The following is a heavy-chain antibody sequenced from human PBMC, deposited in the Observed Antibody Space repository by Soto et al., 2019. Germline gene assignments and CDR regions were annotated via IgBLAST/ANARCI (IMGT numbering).Heavy chain of an antibody. CDR2: MHYSGRP. CDR3: ARGKNSGYDSPPDY. D-gene: IGHD5-12*01. V-gene: IGHV4-61*01. CDR1: GGSVSIGNYH. J-gene: IGHJ4*02. Sequence: TSETLSLTCTVSGGSVSIGNYHVSWIRQTPGKGLEWIGYMHYSGRPTYNTYLKSRVTISVDTSNNQFSLKLTSVTAADTAVYYCARGKNSGYDSPPDYWGQGIQVTVSS.